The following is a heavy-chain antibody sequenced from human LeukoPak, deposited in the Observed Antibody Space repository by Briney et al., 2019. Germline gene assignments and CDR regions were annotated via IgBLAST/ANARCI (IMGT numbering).Heavy chain of an antibody. CDR3: ATYAGSSSKYFQH. V-gene: IGHV5-51*01. CDR1: GYSFTSYW. J-gene: IGHJ1*01. D-gene: IGHD3-10*01. CDR2: IYPGDSDT. Sequence: GESLKISGKGSGYSFTSYWIGWVRQMPGKGLEWMGIIYPGDSDTRYSPSFQGQVTISADKSISTAYLHWSSLKASDTAIYYCATYAGSSSKYFQHWGQGTLVTVSS.